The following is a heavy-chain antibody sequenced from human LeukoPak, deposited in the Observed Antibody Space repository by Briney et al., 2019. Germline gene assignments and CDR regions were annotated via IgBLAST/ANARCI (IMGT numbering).Heavy chain of an antibody. V-gene: IGHV4-31*03. D-gene: IGHD6-6*01. Sequence: SETLSLTCTVSGGSISSGGYYWSWIRLHPGKGLEWIGYIYYSGSTYYNPSLKSRVTISVDTSKNQFSLKLSSVTAADTAVYYCARAVAAHHHFDYWGQGTLVTVSS. CDR1: GGSISSGGYY. CDR2: IYYSGST. CDR3: ARAVAAHHHFDY. J-gene: IGHJ4*02.